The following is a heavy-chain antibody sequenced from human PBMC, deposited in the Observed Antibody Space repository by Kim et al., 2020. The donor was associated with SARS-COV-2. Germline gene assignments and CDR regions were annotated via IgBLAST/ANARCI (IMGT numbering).Heavy chain of an antibody. CDR2: ISNDGGVT. D-gene: IGHD2-15*01. J-gene: IGHJ6*02. CDR1: GFRSSNYY. V-gene: IGHV3-74*01. Sequence: GGSLRLSCAASGFRSSNYYVNWVRQRPGKGLEWVSSISNDGGVTHYADSVRGRFTLSRDSAENTVYLQMNSLSAEDTAVYFCARGIFRDGFDVWGQGTTVSVSS. CDR3: ARGIFRDGFDV.